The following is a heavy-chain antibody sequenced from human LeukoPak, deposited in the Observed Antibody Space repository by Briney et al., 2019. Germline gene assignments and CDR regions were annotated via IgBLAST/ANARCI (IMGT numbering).Heavy chain of an antibody. J-gene: IGHJ4*02. D-gene: IGHD2-2*01. Sequence: PGGSLRLSCAASGFTFSGYWMSWVRQAPGKGLEWVANIKQDGSEKYYVDSVKGRFTISRDNAKNSLYLQMNSLRAEDTAVYYCARGRYCSSTSCHYFDYWGQETLVTVSS. CDR3: ARGRYCSSTSCHYFDY. CDR2: IKQDGSEK. CDR1: GFTFSGYW. V-gene: IGHV3-7*01.